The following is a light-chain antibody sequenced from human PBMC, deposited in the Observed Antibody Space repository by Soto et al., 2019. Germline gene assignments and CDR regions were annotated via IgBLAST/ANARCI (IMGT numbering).Light chain of an antibody. J-gene: IGLJ1*01. CDR3: SSYAGSNHYV. CDR2: EVS. Sequence: QSVLTQPPSASGSPGQSVTISCTGTSSDVGGYNYFSWYQQHPGKAPKLMIYEVSERPSGVPDRFSGSKSGNTASLTVSGLQAEDEADYYCSSYAGSNHYVFGTGTKLTVL. V-gene: IGLV2-8*01. CDR1: SSDVGGYNY.